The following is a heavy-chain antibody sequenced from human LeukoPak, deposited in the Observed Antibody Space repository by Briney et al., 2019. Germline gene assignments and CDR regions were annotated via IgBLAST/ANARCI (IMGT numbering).Heavy chain of an antibody. V-gene: IGHV1-18*01. J-gene: IGHJ3*02. Sequence: GASVKVSCKASGYTFTSYGISWVRQAPGQGLEWMGWMNPNSGNTGYAQKVQGRVTMTTDTSTSTAFMDLRSLRSDDTAVYYCARDLARLGALSLSDAFDIWGQGTVVTVSS. D-gene: IGHD3-16*02. CDR1: GYTFTSYG. CDR3: ARDLARLGALSLSDAFDI. CDR2: MNPNSGNT.